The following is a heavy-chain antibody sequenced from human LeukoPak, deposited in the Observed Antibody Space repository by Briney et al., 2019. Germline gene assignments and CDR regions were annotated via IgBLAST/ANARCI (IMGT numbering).Heavy chain of an antibody. J-gene: IGHJ4*02. CDR1: GGSISSGYYY. CDR2: IYYSGST. Sequence: SQTLSLTCTVSGGSISSGYYYWSWLRQPPGKGLEWIGYIYYSGSTYYNPSLKSRVTISVDTSKNQFSLKLSSVTAADTAVYYCAREGSLNSYYFDYWGQGTLVTVSS. V-gene: IGHV4-30-4*01. CDR3: AREGSLNSYYFDY. D-gene: IGHD4-23*01.